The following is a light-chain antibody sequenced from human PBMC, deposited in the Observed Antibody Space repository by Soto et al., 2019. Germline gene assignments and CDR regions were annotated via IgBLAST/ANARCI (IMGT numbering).Light chain of an antibody. CDR2: GAS. Sequence: EIVMTQSPATLSVSPGERATLSCRASQSVGSNLAWYQQKPGQAPRLLIYGASTRATGIPARFSGSGSETEFTLTFSCLQFDDFAFHFCQQSNHWPCDRTFGQGTKVEIQ. J-gene: IGKJ1*01. CDR3: QQSNHWPCDRT. CDR1: QSVGSN. V-gene: IGKV3-15*01.